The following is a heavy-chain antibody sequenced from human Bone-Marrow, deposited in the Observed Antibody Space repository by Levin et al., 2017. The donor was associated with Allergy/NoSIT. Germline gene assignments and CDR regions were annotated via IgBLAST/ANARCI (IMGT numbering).Heavy chain of an antibody. CDR3: ARGELLTSADY. V-gene: IGHV1-2*04. CDR2: INPNSGAT. CDR1: GYTFTDYY. D-gene: IGHD4/OR15-4a*01. Sequence: GGSLRLSCKASGYTFTDYYMHWVRQAPGQGLEWMGRINPNSGATNYAQKFQGCITMTRDTSISTAYMELSRLRSDDTAVYYCARGELLTSADYWGQGTLVTVSS. J-gene: IGHJ4*02.